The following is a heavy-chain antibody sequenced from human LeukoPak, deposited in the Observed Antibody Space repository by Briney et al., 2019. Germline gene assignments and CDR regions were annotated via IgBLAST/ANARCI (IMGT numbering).Heavy chain of an antibody. J-gene: IGHJ4*02. CDR3: ARDPVATINYFDY. CDR2: ISYDGSNK. D-gene: IGHD5-12*01. V-gene: IGHV3-30*04. Sequence: PGGSLRLSCAASGFTFSSYAMHGVRQAPGKGLEWVAVISYDGSNKYYADSVKGRFTISRDNSKNTLYLQMNSLRAEDTAVYYCARDPVATINYFDYRGQGTLVTVSS. CDR1: GFTFSSYA.